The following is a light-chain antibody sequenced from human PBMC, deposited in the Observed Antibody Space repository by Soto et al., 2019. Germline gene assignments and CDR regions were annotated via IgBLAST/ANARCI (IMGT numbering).Light chain of an antibody. J-gene: IGLJ1*01. V-gene: IGLV2-8*01. CDR3: SSYADSNNYV. CDR2: EVS. Sequence: QPVLTQPPSASGSPGQSVTISCTGTSSDVGGYNYVSWYQQHPGKAPKLMIYEVSKRPSGVPDRFSGSKSGNTASLTVSGLQAEDEADYYCSSYADSNNYVFGTGT. CDR1: SSDVGGYNY.